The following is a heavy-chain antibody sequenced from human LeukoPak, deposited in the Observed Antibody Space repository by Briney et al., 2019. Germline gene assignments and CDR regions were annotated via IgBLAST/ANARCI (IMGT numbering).Heavy chain of an antibody. V-gene: IGHV3-23*01. J-gene: IGHJ4*02. CDR1: GFTFSSYG. CDR2: ISGSGGST. CDR3: AKDPRGYSYGYYFDY. D-gene: IGHD5-18*01. Sequence: GGTLRLSCAASGFTFSSYGMSWVRQAPGKGLEWVSAISGSGGSTYYADSVKGRFTISRDNSKNTLYLQMNSLRAEDTAVYYCAKDPRGYSYGYYFDYWGQGTLVTVSS.